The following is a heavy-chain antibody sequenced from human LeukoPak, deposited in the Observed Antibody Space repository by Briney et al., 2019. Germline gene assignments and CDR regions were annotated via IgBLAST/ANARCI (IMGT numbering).Heavy chain of an antibody. CDR1: GFTFSSYW. V-gene: IGHV3-7*03. J-gene: IGHJ4*02. CDR3: ARNGVVGASLPWGN. CDR2: IKQDGSEK. Sequence: GGSLRLSCAASGFTFSSYWMSWVRQAPGKGLEWVANIKQDGSEKYYVDSVKGRFTISRDNAKNSLYLQMNSLRAEDTAVYYCARNGVVGASLPWGNWGQGTLVTVSS. D-gene: IGHD1-26*01.